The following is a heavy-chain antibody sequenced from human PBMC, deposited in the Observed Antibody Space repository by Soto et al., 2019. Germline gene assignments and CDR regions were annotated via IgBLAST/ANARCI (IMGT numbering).Heavy chain of an antibody. CDR3: TTVNPDTAMAFDAFDI. J-gene: IGHJ3*02. Sequence: GGSLRLSCAASGFTFSNAWMSWVRQAPGKGLEWVGRIKSKTDGGTTDYAAPVKGRFTISRDDSKNTLYLQMNSLKTEDTAVYYCTTVNPDTAMAFDAFDIWGQGTMVTVSS. D-gene: IGHD5-18*01. CDR2: IKSKTDGGTT. CDR1: GFTFSNAW. V-gene: IGHV3-15*01.